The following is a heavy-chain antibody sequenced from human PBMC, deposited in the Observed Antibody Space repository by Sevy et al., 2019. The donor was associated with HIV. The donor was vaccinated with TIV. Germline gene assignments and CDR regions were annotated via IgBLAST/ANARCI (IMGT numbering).Heavy chain of an antibody. D-gene: IGHD1-26*01. V-gene: IGHV1-69*06. CDR3: ARVLSGSYKHGGCGGTGYFDY. Sequence: ASVKVSCKASGGTFSSYAISWVRQAPGQGLEWMGGIIPIFGTANYAQKFQGRVTITADKSTSTAYMELSSLRSEDTAVYYCARVLSGSYKHGGCGGTGYFDYWGQGTLVTVSS. J-gene: IGHJ4*02. CDR1: GGTFSSYA. CDR2: IIPIFGTA.